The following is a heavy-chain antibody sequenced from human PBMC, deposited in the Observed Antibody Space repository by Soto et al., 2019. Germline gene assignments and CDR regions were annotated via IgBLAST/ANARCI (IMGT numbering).Heavy chain of an antibody. CDR2: INHSGST. V-gene: IGHV4-34*01. J-gene: IGHJ6*03. CDR1: GGSFSGYY. CDR3: ARVHYGADGYYYYYMDV. D-gene: IGHD4-17*01. Sequence: SETLSLTCAVYGGSFSGYYWSWIRQPPGKGLEWIGEINHSGSTNYNPSLKSRVTISVDTSKNQFSLKLSSVTTADTAVYYCARVHYGADGYYYYYMDVWGKGTTVTVSS.